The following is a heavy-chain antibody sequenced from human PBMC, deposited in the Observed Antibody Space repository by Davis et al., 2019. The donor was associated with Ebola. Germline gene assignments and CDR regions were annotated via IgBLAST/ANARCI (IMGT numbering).Heavy chain of an antibody. V-gene: IGHV3-30-3*01. Sequence: GESLKTPCAASGFTFSSYAMHWVRPAPGKGLVRVAVISSDGSNKYYADPVKGRFNISRDNSKNTLYLQINSLRAEDTTVYYCARDRTGYCSSANCYKGRNIYYYYIDVWGKGTTVTVSS. J-gene: IGHJ6*03. CDR1: GFTFSSYA. CDR2: ISSDGSNK. CDR3: ARDRTGYCSSANCYKGRNIYYYYIDV. D-gene: IGHD2-2*02.